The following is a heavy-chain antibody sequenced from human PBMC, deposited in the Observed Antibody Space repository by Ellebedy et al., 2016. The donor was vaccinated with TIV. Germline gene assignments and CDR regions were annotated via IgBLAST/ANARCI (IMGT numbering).Heavy chain of an antibody. CDR2: ISAYNGNT. CDR3: ARRGMTWRYYYGMDV. J-gene: IGHJ6*02. Sequence: ASVKVSXKASGYTFTSYGISWVRQAPGQGLEWMGWISAYNGNTNYAQKLQGRVTMTTDTSTSTAYMELRSLRSDDTAVYYCARRGMTWRYYYGMDVWGQGTTVTVSS. V-gene: IGHV1-18*01. CDR1: GYTFTSYG. D-gene: IGHD3-16*01.